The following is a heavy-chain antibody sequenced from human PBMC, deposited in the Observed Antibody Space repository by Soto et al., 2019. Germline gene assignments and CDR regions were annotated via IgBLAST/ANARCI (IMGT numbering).Heavy chain of an antibody. V-gene: IGHV3-23*01. CDR1: GFAFSAYV. CDR2: ISDSDGGT. CDR3: AKGRTFFDF. Sequence: PGGSLRLSCAASGFAFSAYVMTWVRQAPGKGLEWVSDISDSDGGTHYADSVKGRFTISRDNAKNTLYLQMDRLRVEDAAVYYCAKGRTFFDFWGRGTLVTVSS. J-gene: IGHJ4*02.